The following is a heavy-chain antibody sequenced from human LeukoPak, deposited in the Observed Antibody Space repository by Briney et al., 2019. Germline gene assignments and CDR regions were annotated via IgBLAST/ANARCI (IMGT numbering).Heavy chain of an antibody. Sequence: PSETLSLTCTVSGGSISSSNYYWGWIRQPPGKGLEWIGSIYYSGSTYYNPSLKSQVTISVDTSKNQFPLKLSSVTAADTAVYYCARLRARYSSSWRDYWGQGTLDTVSS. D-gene: IGHD6-13*01. CDR1: GGSISSSNYY. CDR3: ARLRARYSSSWRDY. CDR2: IYYSGST. V-gene: IGHV4-39*01. J-gene: IGHJ4*02.